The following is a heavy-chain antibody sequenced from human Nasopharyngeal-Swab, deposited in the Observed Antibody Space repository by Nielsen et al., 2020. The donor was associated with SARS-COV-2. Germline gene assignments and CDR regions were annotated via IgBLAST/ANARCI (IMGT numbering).Heavy chain of an antibody. V-gene: IGHV5-51*01. J-gene: IGHJ5*02. D-gene: IGHD5-24*01. CDR2: VYPGNSEV. CDR3: ARRAARDGYNYEVDP. CDR1: GYNFANYW. Sequence: KVSCKTSGYNFANYWIGWVRQKPGKGLEWMGMVYPGNSEVAYSPSFQGQVTISADKSINTAYLQWSSLRASDTAMYFCARRAARDGYNYEVDPWGQGTLVTVSS.